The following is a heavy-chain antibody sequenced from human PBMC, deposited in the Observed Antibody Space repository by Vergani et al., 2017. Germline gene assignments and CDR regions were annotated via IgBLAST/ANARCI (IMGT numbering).Heavy chain of an antibody. Sequence: EVQLLESGGGLVQPGGSLRLSCAASGFTFSSYSMSWVRQAPGKGLEWVSAISGSGGSTYYADSVKGRFTISRDNSKNTLYLKMNSLRAEDTAVYYCAKGRRGIAAAGTWGQGTLVTVSS. D-gene: IGHD6-13*01. CDR1: GFTFSSYS. CDR3: AKGRRGIAAAGT. J-gene: IGHJ4*02. V-gene: IGHV3-23*01. CDR2: ISGSGGST.